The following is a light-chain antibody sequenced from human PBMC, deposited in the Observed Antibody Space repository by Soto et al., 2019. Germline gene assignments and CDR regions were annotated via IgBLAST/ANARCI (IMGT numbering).Light chain of an antibody. J-gene: IGKJ1*01. CDR2: DVS. Sequence: DIQMTQSPSTLSASVGDRVTITCRASQSISSWLAWYQQKPGKAPKLLIYDVSSLESGVPSRFSGSGSGTEFTLTISSLQPDDFATYYCQQYNTFSTFGQGTKVDSK. CDR3: QQYNTFST. V-gene: IGKV1-5*01. CDR1: QSISSW.